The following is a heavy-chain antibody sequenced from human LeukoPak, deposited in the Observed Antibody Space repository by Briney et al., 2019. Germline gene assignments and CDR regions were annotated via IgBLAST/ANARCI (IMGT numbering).Heavy chain of an antibody. J-gene: IGHJ6*03. CDR2: IYSGGTT. Sequence: PGGSLRLSCAASGFTVSSNYITWVRQAPGKGLEGVSAIYSGGTTYYADSVKGRFTISRDNSKNTLYLQMNSLRAEDTAVYYCARAVATVYYFYMDVWGKGTTVTISS. CDR1: GFTVSSNY. D-gene: IGHD5-12*01. V-gene: IGHV3-53*01. CDR3: ARAVATVYYFYMDV.